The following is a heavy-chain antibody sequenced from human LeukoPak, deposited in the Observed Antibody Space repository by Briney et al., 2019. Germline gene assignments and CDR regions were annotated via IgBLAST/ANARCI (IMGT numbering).Heavy chain of an antibody. D-gene: IGHD1-26*01. CDR1: GFSFSSYG. V-gene: IGHV3-33*01. Sequence: GRSLRLSCAASGFSFSSYGIHWVRQAPGKGLEWVAVIWHDGSNKYYADSVKGRFTISRDSSKNTLFLQMDSLRAEDTAVYFCARDYLVGANVEYYFDSWGQGTLVTVSS. J-gene: IGHJ4*02. CDR2: IWHDGSNK. CDR3: ARDYLVGANVEYYFDS.